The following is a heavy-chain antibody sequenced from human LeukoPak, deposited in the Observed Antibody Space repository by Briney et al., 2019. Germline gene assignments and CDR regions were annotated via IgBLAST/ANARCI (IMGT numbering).Heavy chain of an antibody. Sequence: GGSLRLSCAASGFTFSSYAMSWVRQAPGKGLEWVSAISGSGGSTYYADSVKGRFAISRDNSKNTLYLQMNSLRAEDTAVYYCAKAGDSLWAAAGTGFDPWGQGTLVTVSS. CDR3: AKAGDSLWAAAGTGFDP. J-gene: IGHJ5*02. D-gene: IGHD6-13*01. CDR2: ISGSGGST. V-gene: IGHV3-23*01. CDR1: GFTFSSYA.